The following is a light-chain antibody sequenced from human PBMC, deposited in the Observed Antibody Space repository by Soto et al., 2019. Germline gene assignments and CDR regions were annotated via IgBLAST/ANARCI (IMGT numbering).Light chain of an antibody. J-gene: IGLJ1*01. CDR3: SSYAGSNYV. V-gene: IGLV2-8*01. CDR2: EVS. Sequence: QSVLTQPPSASGSPGQSVPISCTGTSIDVGGYNYVSWYQQHPGKVPKLMIYEVSKRPSGVPDRFSGSKSGNTASLTVSGLQAEDEADYYCSSYAGSNYVFGTGTKVTVL. CDR1: SIDVGGYNY.